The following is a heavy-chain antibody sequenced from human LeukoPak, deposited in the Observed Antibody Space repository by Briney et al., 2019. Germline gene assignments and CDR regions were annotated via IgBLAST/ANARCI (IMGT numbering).Heavy chain of an antibody. Sequence: SETLSLTCTVSGGSLSSYYWSWIRQPPGKGLEWIGYIYYSGSTNCNPSLKSRVTISVDTSKNQFSLKLSSVTAADTAVYYCARDRNYGSGFDAFDIWGQGTMVTVSS. CDR2: IYYSGST. D-gene: IGHD3-10*01. CDR3: ARDRNYGSGFDAFDI. V-gene: IGHV4-59*01. CDR1: GGSLSSYY. J-gene: IGHJ3*02.